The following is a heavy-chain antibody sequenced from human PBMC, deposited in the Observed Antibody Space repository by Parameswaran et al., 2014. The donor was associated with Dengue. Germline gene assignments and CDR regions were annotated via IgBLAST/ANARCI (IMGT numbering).Heavy chain of an antibody. CDR2: ISAYNGNT. J-gene: IGHJ6*02. V-gene: IGHV1-8*01. Sequence: WVRQAPGQGLEWMGWISAYNGNTGYAQKFQGRVTMTRNTSISTAYMELSSLRSEDTAVYYCARKGMVGSGSYYKVGEIGYYYYGMDVWGQGTTVTVSS. CDR3: ARKGMVGSGSYYKVGEIGYYYYGMDV. D-gene: IGHD3-10*01.